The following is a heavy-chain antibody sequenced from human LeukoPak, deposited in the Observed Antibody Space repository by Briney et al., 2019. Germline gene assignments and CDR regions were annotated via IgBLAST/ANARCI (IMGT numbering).Heavy chain of an antibody. D-gene: IGHD2-2*02. Sequence: PGGSLRLSCAASGFTFRSYAMHWVRQAPGKGLEWVAVISYDGSNKYYADSVKGRFTISRDNSKNTLYLQMNSLRAEDTAVYYCARDPTKGYCSSTSCYTSRFDPWGQGTLVTVSS. V-gene: IGHV3-30-3*01. CDR1: GFTFRSYA. CDR2: ISYDGSNK. CDR3: ARDPTKGYCSSTSCYTSRFDP. J-gene: IGHJ5*02.